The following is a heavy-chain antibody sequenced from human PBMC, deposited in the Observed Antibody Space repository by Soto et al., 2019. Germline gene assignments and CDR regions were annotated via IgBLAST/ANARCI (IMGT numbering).Heavy chain of an antibody. D-gene: IGHD2-8*01. Sequence: EVQLLESGGGFIHPGGSLRLSCAASGFSFSSFAMNWVRQAPGKGLEWVSSISGSADSTFYADSVKGRFTISRDNSKSTLYLQIKSLRAEDTAVYYCAKTRGAMIYAISVYGMDVWGQGTTVTVSS. V-gene: IGHV3-23*01. J-gene: IGHJ6*02. CDR3: AKTRGAMIYAISVYGMDV. CDR1: GFSFSSFA. CDR2: ISGSADST.